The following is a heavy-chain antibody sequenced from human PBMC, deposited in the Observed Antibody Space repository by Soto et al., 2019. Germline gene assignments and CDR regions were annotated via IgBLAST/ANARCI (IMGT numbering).Heavy chain of an antibody. CDR3: ARGLSLSEWWFDY. CDR1: GFTASSNY. Sequence: PRGSLRLSCAVSGFTASSNYMNWVRRAPGKGLEWVSVIYSGGTTDYADSVKGRFTISRDSSKNTLYLQMNSLRAEDTAVYYCARGLSLSEWWFDYWGQGTLVTVSS. J-gene: IGHJ4*02. CDR2: IYSGGTT. D-gene: IGHD2-8*01. V-gene: IGHV3-53*01.